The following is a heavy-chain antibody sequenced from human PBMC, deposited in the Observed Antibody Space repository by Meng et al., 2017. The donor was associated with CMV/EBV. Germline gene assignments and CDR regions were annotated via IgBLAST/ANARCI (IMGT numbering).Heavy chain of an antibody. D-gene: IGHD1-26*01. J-gene: IGHJ4*02. V-gene: IGHV1-69*05. CDR2: IIPIFGTA. Sequence: SGGTFSSYAISWVRQAPGQGLEWMGGIIPIFGTANYAQKFQGRVTITTDESTSTAYMELSSLRSEDTAVYYCAREAGFRSGSSRHFDYWGQGTLVTVSS. CDR3: AREAGFRSGSSRHFDY. CDR1: GGTFSSYA.